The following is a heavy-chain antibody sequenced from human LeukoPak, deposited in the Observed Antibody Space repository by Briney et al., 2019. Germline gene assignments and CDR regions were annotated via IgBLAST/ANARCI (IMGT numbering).Heavy chain of an antibody. CDR3: ARENSGSYREFDY. D-gene: IGHD1-26*01. CDR2: INHSGST. CDR1: GGSFSGYY. J-gene: IGHJ4*02. Sequence: SETLSLTCAVYGGSFSGYYWSWIRQPPGKGLEWIGEINHSGSTNYNPSLKSRVTISVDTSRNQFSLKLSSVTAADTAVFYCARENSGSYREFDYWGQGTLVTVSS. V-gene: IGHV4-34*01.